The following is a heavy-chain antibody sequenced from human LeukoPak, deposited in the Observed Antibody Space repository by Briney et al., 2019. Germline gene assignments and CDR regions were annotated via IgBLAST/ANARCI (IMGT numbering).Heavy chain of an antibody. D-gene: IGHD6-19*01. CDR1: GFSFSSSD. CDR2: IRGNGGST. Sequence: GGSLRLSCSASGFSFSSSDMHWVRQAPGKGLEFVSIIRGNGGSTSYADSVKGRFTISRDNSKNMLYLQMTSLRVEDTGVYYCAKDQARGWNFDYWGQGALVTVSS. J-gene: IGHJ4*02. V-gene: IGHV3-64D*06. CDR3: AKDQARGWNFDY.